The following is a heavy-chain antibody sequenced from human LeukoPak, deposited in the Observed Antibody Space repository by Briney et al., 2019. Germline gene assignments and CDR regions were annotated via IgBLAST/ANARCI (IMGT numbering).Heavy chain of an antibody. CDR1: GHSISSGYY. CDR2: IYHSGST. CDR3: ARRVEMDI. J-gene: IGHJ3*02. Sequence: PSETLSLTCAVSGHSISSGYYWGWIRQPPGKGLEWIGSIYHSGSTYYNPSLKSRVTISVDTSKNQFSLKLSSVTAADTAVYYCARRVEMDIWGQGTMVTVSS. D-gene: IGHD5-24*01. V-gene: IGHV4-38-2*01.